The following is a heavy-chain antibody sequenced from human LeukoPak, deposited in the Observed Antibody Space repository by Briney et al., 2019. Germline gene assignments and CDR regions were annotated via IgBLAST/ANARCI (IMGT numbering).Heavy chain of an antibody. CDR3: ARERNYGYYYYYMDV. CDR2: IYTSGST. Sequence: SETLSLTCTVSGSSISSYYWSWIRQPAGKGLEWIGRIYTSGSTNYNPSLKSRVTMSVDTSKNQFSLKLSSVTAADTAVYYCARERNYGYYYYYMDVWGKGTTVTVSS. J-gene: IGHJ6*03. D-gene: IGHD1-7*01. CDR1: GSSISSYY. V-gene: IGHV4-4*07.